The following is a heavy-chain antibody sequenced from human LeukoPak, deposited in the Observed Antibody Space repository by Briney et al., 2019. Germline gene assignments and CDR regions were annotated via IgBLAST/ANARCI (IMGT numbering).Heavy chain of an antibody. D-gene: IGHD2-2*01. CDR2: ISSSGSTI. CDR3: AREARYCSSSSCDYFDY. Sequence: PGGSLRLSCAVSGFTFSDYYMSWIRQAPGKGLEWVAYISSSGSTIYYADSVKGRFTISRDNAKNSLYLQMNSLRAEDTAVYYCAREARYCSSSSCDYFDYSGQGTLVTVSS. V-gene: IGHV3-11*04. J-gene: IGHJ4*02. CDR1: GFTFSDYY.